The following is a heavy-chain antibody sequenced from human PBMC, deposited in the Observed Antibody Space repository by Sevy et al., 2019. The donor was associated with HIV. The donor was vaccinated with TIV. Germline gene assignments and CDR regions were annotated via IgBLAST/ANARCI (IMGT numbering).Heavy chain of an antibody. CDR2: IYYSGST. Sequence: SETLSLTCTVSGGSISSSSYYWGWIRQPPGKGLEWIGSIYYSGSTYYNPSLKSRVTISVDTSKNQFSLKLSSVTAADTAVYYCARTRVAGTFDYWGQGTLVTVSS. CDR3: ARTRVAGTFDY. V-gene: IGHV4-39*01. J-gene: IGHJ4*02. D-gene: IGHD6-19*01. CDR1: GGSISSSSYY.